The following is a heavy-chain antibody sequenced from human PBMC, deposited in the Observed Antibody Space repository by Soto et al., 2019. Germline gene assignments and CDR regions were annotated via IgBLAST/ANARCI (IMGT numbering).Heavy chain of an antibody. V-gene: IGHV4-30-4*01. CDR2: IYSGGSI. Sequence: TSETLSRTCIVSGGSISNVNNCWSWIRQRPDKGLEWIGRIYSGGSIYNNPSLTSRVTISVDNSKNTLFLQMNSLRAEDTAIYYCAKEGGYCISPTCPRRVDSWGQGTLVTVSS. CDR1: GGSISNVNNC. D-gene: IGHD2-2*01. CDR3: AKEGGYCISPTCPRRVDS. J-gene: IGHJ4*02.